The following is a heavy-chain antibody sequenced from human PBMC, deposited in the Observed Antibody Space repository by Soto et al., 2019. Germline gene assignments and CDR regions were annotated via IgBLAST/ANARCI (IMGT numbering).Heavy chain of an antibody. V-gene: IGHV3-21*01. CDR1: GFTFSKYS. CDR3: ARYGSGGYTGDY. Sequence: EVQLVESGGGLVKPGGSLRLSCAASGFTFSKYSMNWVRQAPGKGLEWVSSISSSSSYIYYADSVKGRFTTSRDNGKNSLYLRMNSLRAEDTAVYYCARYGSGGYTGDYWGQGTLVTVSS. J-gene: IGHJ4*02. D-gene: IGHD2-15*01. CDR2: ISSSSSYI.